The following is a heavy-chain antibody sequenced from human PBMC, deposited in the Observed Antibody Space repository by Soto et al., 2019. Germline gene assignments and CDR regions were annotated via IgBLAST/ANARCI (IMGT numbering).Heavy chain of an antibody. D-gene: IGHD4-17*01. Sequence: QVTLKESGPVLVKPTETLTLTCTVSGFSLRNTRMGVSWIRQSPGKALEWLAHIFSNDAKSYSPSLKSRLAITRDTSKSQVVLTMTNVAPVDTATYYCARSLYVDYVHWYFDLWGRDTLVTVSS. CDR1: GFSLRNTRMG. V-gene: IGHV2-26*01. CDR2: IFSNDAK. CDR3: ARSLYVDYVHWYFDL. J-gene: IGHJ2*01.